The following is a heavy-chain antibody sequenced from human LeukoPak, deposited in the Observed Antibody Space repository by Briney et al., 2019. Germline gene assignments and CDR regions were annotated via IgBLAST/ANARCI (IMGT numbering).Heavy chain of an antibody. CDR1: GGSISSYY. J-gene: IGHJ3*02. Sequence: SETLSLTCTVSGGSISSYYWSWIRQPAGKGLEWIGRIYTSGSTNYNPSLKSRVTMSVDTSKNQFSLELSSVTAADTAVYYCARDAQGFFAMTFVLDAFDIWGQGTMVTVSS. V-gene: IGHV4-4*07. CDR2: IYTSGST. D-gene: IGHD2-2*01. CDR3: ARDAQGFFAMTFVLDAFDI.